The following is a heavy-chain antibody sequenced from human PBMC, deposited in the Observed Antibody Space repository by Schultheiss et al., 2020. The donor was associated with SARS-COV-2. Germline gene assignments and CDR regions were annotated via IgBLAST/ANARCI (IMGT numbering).Heavy chain of an antibody. CDR2: IYYSGST. CDR1: GGSFSGYY. V-gene: IGHV4-34*01. D-gene: IGHD2-21*01. CDR3: ASLFNGDFDY. J-gene: IGHJ4*02. Sequence: SQTLSLTCAVYGGSFSGYYWSWIRQPPGKGLEWIGSIYYSGSTYYNPSLKSRVTISVDTSKNQFSLKLSSVTAADTAVYYCASLFNGDFDYWGQGTLVTVSS.